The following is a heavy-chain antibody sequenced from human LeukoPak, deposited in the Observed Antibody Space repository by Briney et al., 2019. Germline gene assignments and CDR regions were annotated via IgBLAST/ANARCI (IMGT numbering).Heavy chain of an antibody. CDR3: ARGPYGSGSNAFDI. Sequence: PGGSLRLSCAASGFTFSSYGMHWVRQAPGKGLEWVAFIRYDGSNKYYADSVKGRFTISRDNSKNTLYLQMNSLRAEDTAVYYCARGPYGSGSNAFDIWGQGTMVTVSS. J-gene: IGHJ3*02. V-gene: IGHV3-30*02. CDR1: GFTFSSYG. D-gene: IGHD3-10*01. CDR2: IRYDGSNK.